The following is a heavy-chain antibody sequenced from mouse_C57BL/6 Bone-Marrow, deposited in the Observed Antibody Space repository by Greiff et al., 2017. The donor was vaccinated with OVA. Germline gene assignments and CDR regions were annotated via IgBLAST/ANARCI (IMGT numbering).Heavy chain of an antibody. CDR1: GFTFSDYG. Sequence: EVHLVESGGGLVKPGGSLKLSCAASGFTFSDYGMHWVRQAPEKGLEWVAYISSGSSTIYYADTVKGRFTISRDNAKNTLFLQMTSLRSEDTAMYYCAREDPFNWVFDYWGQGTTLTVSS. J-gene: IGHJ2*01. V-gene: IGHV5-17*01. CDR2: ISSGSSTI. CDR3: AREDPFNWVFDY. D-gene: IGHD4-1*01.